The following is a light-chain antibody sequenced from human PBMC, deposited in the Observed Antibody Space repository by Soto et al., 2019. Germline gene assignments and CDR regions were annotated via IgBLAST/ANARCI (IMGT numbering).Light chain of an antibody. Sequence: QSALTQPASVSGSPGQSITISCTGTSSDIGAYNYVSWYQQHPGKAPQLMIYEVTTRPSGVSTRFSGSKSGNTASLTIPGLQAEDEADYYCTSYTTSSTVVFGGGTKLTVL. CDR1: SSDIGAYNY. J-gene: IGLJ3*02. CDR3: TSYTTSSTVV. V-gene: IGLV2-14*01. CDR2: EVT.